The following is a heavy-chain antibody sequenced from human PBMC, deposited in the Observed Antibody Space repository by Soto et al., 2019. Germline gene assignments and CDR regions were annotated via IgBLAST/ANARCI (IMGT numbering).Heavy chain of an antibody. J-gene: IGHJ4*02. Sequence: ESGGGVVQPGRSLRLSCAASGFTFSSYAMHWVRQAPGKGLEWVAVISYDGSNKYYADSVKGRFTISRDNSKNTLYLQMNSLRAEDTAVYYCARETDGYGYYFDYWGQGTLVTVSS. CDR1: GFTFSSYA. D-gene: IGHD5-12*01. CDR3: ARETDGYGYYFDY. CDR2: ISYDGSNK. V-gene: IGHV3-30-3*01.